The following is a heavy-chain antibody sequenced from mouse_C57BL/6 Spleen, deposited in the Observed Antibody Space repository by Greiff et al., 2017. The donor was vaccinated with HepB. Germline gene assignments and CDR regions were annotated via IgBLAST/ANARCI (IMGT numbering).Heavy chain of an antibody. J-gene: IGHJ3*01. CDR1: GYTFTDYE. D-gene: IGHD6-2*01. Sequence: QVQLLQSGAELVRPGASVTLSCKASGYTFTDYEMHWVKQTPVHGLEWIGAIDPETGGTAYNQKFKGKAILTADKSSSTAYMELRSLTSEDSAVYYCTRRRSLWFAYWGQGTLVTVSA. CDR2: IDPETGGT. CDR3: TRRRSLWFAY. V-gene: IGHV1-15*01.